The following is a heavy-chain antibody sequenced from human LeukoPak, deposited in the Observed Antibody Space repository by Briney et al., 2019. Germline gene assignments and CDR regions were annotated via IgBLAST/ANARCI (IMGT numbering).Heavy chain of an antibody. J-gene: IGHJ3*02. CDR3: AKDRSMIVVGIVAFDI. V-gene: IGHV3-11*01. CDR1: GFTFSDYY. Sequence: GGSLRLSCAASGFTFSDYYMSWIRQAPGKGLEWVSYISSSGSTIYYADSVKGRFTISIDNSKNTLYLQMNSLRAEDTAVYYCAKDRSMIVVGIVAFDIWGQGTMVTVSS. D-gene: IGHD3-22*01. CDR2: ISSSGSTI.